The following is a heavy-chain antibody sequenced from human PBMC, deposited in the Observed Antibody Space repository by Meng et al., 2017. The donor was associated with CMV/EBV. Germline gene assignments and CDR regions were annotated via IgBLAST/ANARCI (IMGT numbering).Heavy chain of an antibody. CDR3: ARSTKVVVPAAIHYYYGMDV. D-gene: IGHD2-2*01. CDR2: TSSSSSYI. J-gene: IGHJ6*02. CDR1: GFTFSSYS. V-gene: IGHV3-21*01. Sequence: GESLKISCAASGFTFSSYSMNWVRQAPGKGLEWVSSTSSSSSYIYYADSVKGRFTISRDNAKNSLYLQMNSLRAEDTAVYYCARSTKVVVPAAIHYYYGMDVWGQGTTVTVSS.